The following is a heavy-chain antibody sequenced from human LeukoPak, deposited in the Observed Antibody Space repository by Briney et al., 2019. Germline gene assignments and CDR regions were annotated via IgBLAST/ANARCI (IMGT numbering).Heavy chain of an antibody. V-gene: IGHV3-21*01. Sequence: GGSLRLSCVVSGNSNRRSSMNWVRQAPGKGLEWVSTIDYSGSYINYAGSLRGRFTISRDDANNSLYLQMNSLRAEDTAVYYCARDCEIGYSHGLCWGQGTLVTVSS. J-gene: IGHJ4*02. CDR2: IDYSGSYI. CDR3: ARDCEIGYSHGLC. D-gene: IGHD5-18*01. CDR1: GNSNRRSS.